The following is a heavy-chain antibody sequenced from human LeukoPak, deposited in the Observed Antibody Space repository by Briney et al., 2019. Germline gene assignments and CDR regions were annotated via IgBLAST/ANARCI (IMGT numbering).Heavy chain of an antibody. Sequence: PGGSLRLSCAASGFTFSSYGMHWVRQAPGKGLEWVAVISYDGSNKYYADSVKGRFTISRDNSKNTVYLQMNSLRAEDTAVYYCAKEAGSWYAVDYWGQGTLVTVSS. D-gene: IGHD6-13*01. CDR1: GFTFSSYG. CDR2: ISYDGSNK. J-gene: IGHJ4*02. CDR3: AKEAGSWYAVDY. V-gene: IGHV3-30*18.